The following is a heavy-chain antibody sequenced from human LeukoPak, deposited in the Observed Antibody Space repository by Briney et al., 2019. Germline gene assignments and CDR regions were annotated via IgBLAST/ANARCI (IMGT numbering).Heavy chain of an antibody. CDR1: GFTFSSYW. J-gene: IGHJ4*02. V-gene: IGHV3-7*01. CDR2: IKQDGSEK. CDR3: ARVPPGSGWYWYGY. D-gene: IGHD6-19*01. Sequence: PGGSLRLSCAASGFTFSSYWMSWVRQAPGKGLEWVANIKQDGSEKYYVDSVKGRFTISRDNAKNSLYLQMNSLRAEDTAVYYCARVPPGSGWYWYGYWGQGTLVTVSS.